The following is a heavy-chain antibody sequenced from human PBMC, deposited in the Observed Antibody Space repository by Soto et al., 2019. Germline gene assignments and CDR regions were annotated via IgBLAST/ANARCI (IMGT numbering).Heavy chain of an antibody. CDR3: AALVGATVEHDAFDI. CDR2: IYPGDSDT. CDR1: GYSFTSYW. Sequence: GESLKISCKGSGYSFTSYWIGWVRQMPGKGLEWMGIIYPGDSDTRYSPSFQGQVTISADKSISTAYLQWSSLKASDTAMYYCAALVGATVEHDAFDIWGQGTMVTVSS. D-gene: IGHD1-26*01. J-gene: IGHJ3*02. V-gene: IGHV5-51*01.